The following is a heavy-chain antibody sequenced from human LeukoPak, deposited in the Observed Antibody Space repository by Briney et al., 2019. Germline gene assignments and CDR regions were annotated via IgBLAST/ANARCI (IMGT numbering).Heavy chain of an antibody. V-gene: IGHV7-4-1*02. J-gene: IGHJ4*02. Sequence: ASVKVSRKASGYTFTSYAMNWVRQAPGQGLGWMGWINTNTGNPTYAQGFTGRFVFSLDTSVSTAYLQISSLKAEDTAVYYCARDQQWLDKYYFDYWGQGTLVTVSS. CDR1: GYTFTSYA. CDR2: INTNTGNP. CDR3: ARDQQWLDKYYFDY. D-gene: IGHD6-19*01.